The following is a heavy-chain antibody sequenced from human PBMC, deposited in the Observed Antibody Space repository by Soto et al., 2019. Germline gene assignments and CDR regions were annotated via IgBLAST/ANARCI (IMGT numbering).Heavy chain of an antibody. V-gene: IGHV1-69*13. D-gene: IGHD2-21*02. J-gene: IGHJ4*02. CDR2: IIPIFGTA. CDR3: ARENTTYCGGDCGLGY. Sequence: SVKVSCKASGGTFSSYAISWVRQAPGQGLEWMGGIIPIFGTANYAQKFQGRVTITADESTSTAYMELSSLRSEDTAVYYCARENTTYCGGDCGLGYWGQGTLVTVSS. CDR1: GGTFSSYA.